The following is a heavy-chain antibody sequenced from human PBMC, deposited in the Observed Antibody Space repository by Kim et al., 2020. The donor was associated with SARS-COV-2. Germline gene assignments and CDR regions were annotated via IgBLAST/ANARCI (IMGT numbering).Heavy chain of an antibody. J-gene: IGHJ6*02. V-gene: IGHV3-74*01. CDR1: GFTFSSYW. CDR2: INSDGSST. Sequence: GGSLRLSCAASGFTFSSYWMHWVRQAPGKGLVWVSRINSDGSSTSYADSVKGRFTISRDNAKNTLYLQMNSLRAEDTAVYYCARELYSGYPWGDYYYGMDVRGPGTTVNVSS. CDR3: ARELYSGYPWGDYYYGMDV. D-gene: IGHD5-12*01.